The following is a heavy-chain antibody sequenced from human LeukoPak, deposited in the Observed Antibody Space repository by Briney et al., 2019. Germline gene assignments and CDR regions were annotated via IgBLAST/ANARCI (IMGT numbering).Heavy chain of an antibody. CDR3: ATDLRDYVWGSYRRFDY. V-gene: IGHV1-24*01. Sequence: ASVKVSCKVSGYTLTELSMHWVRQAPGKGLDGVGGLDPEDGETIYAQTFQGRVTMTEDTSTDTAYMELSSLRSEDTAVYYCATDLRDYVWGSYRRFDYWGQGTLVTVSS. J-gene: IGHJ4*02. CDR1: GYTLTELS. D-gene: IGHD3-16*02. CDR2: LDPEDGET.